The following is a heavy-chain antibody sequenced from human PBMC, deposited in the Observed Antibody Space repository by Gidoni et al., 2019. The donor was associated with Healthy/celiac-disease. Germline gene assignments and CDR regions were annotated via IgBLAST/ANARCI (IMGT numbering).Heavy chain of an antibody. CDR2: INHSGST. J-gene: IGHJ3*02. CDR3: ARRPRRVGAFDI. V-gene: IGHV4-34*01. CDR1: GGSFSGYY. Sequence: QVQLQQWGAGLLKPSETLSLTCAVYGGSFSGYYWSWIRQPPGKGLEWIGEINHSGSTNYNPSLKSRVTISVDTSKNQFSLKLSSVTAADTAVYYCARRPRRVGAFDIWGQGTMVTVSS. D-gene: IGHD1-26*01.